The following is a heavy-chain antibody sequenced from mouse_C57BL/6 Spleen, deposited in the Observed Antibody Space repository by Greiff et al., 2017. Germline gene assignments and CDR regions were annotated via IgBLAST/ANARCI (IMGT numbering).Heavy chain of an antibody. CDR2: ISSGSSTI. CDR3: ARMYYGSFYAMDY. V-gene: IGHV5-17*01. D-gene: IGHD1-1*01. Sequence: VQLKESGGGLVKPGGSLKLSCAASGFTFSDYGMHWVRQAPEKGLEWVAYISSGSSTIYYADTVKGRFTISRDNAKNTLFLQMTSLRSEDTAMYYCARMYYGSFYAMDYWGQGTSVTFSS. J-gene: IGHJ4*01. CDR1: GFTFSDYG.